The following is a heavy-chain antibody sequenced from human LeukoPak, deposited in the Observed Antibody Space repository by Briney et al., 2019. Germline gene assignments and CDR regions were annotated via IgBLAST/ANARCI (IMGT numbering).Heavy chain of an antibody. CDR2: ISPNSGGT. Sequence: ASVKVSCKASGYTFTGYYMHCVRQAPGQGLEWMGWISPNSGGTNYAQKFQGRVTMTRDTSISTAYMELGSLRSDDRAVYYFARSGAYGSGSYLSYWGQGTLVTVSS. J-gene: IGHJ4*02. D-gene: IGHD3-10*01. V-gene: IGHV1-2*02. CDR3: ARSGAYGSGSYLSY. CDR1: GYTFTGYY.